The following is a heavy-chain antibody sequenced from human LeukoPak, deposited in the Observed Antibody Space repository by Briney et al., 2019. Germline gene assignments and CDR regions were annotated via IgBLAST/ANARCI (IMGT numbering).Heavy chain of an antibody. J-gene: IGHJ5*02. CDR2: IYYSGST. Sequence: PSETLSLTCTVSGGSISSYYWSWIRQPPGKGLEWIGYIYYSGSTNYNPSLKSRVTISVDTSKNQFSLKLSSVTAADTAVYYCARERESYWFDPWGQGTLVTVSS. CDR1: GGSISSYY. D-gene: IGHD3-10*01. CDR3: ARERESYWFDP. V-gene: IGHV4-59*12.